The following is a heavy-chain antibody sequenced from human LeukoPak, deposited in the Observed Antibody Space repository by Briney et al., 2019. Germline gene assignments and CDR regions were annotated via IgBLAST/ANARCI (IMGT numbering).Heavy chain of an antibody. Sequence: GGSLRLSCAASGFTFDDYAMHWVRQAPGKGLEWVSGISWNSGSIGYADSVKGRFTISRDNAKNSLYLQMNSLRADDTAMYYCAYGRGLQLWLMGWGQGTLVTVSS. J-gene: IGHJ4*02. V-gene: IGHV3-9*01. CDR1: GFTFDDYA. D-gene: IGHD5-18*01. CDR3: AYGRGLQLWLMG. CDR2: ISWNSGSI.